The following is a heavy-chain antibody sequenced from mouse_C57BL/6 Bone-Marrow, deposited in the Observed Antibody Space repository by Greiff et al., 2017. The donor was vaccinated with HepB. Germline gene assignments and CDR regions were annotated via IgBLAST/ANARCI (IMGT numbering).Heavy chain of an antibody. CDR1: GYTFTSYW. CDR3: ARWDPDYDNAY. Sequence: VQLQQPGAELVMPGASVKLSCKASGYTFTSYWMHWVKQRPGQGLEWIGEIDPSDSYTNYNQKFKGKSTLTVDKSSSTAYMQLSSLTSEDSAVYYCARWDPDYDNAYWGQGTLVTVSA. V-gene: IGHV1-69*01. CDR2: IDPSDSYT. D-gene: IGHD2-4*01. J-gene: IGHJ3*01.